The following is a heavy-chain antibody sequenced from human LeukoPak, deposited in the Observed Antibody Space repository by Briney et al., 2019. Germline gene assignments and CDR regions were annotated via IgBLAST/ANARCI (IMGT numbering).Heavy chain of an antibody. D-gene: IGHD2-2*02. CDR1: GFTFSSYA. Sequence: PGGSLRLSCAASGFTFSSYAMSWVRQAPGKGLEWVSAISGSGGSTYYADSVKGRFTISRDNSKNTLYLQMNSLRAEDTAVYYCAKDRGGGRVVVVPAAIRQLFDYWGQGTLVTVSS. V-gene: IGHV3-23*01. J-gene: IGHJ4*02. CDR3: AKDRGGGRVVVVPAAIRQLFDY. CDR2: ISGSGGST.